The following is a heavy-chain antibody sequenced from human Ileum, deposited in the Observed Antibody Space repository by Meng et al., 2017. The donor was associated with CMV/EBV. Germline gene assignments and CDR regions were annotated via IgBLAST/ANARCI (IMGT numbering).Heavy chain of an antibody. CDR2: ISTYSTYI. CDR3: ASGFCGSTSCYREFDY. Sequence: GGSLRPSWAASTSIFSSYTMSWVRQVPGKGLGWVSSISTYSTYIYYADSVKGRFTISRDNAKNSLYLQMDTLRAEDTAVYYCASGFCGSTSCYREFDYWGQGTLVTVSS. D-gene: IGHD2-2*01. CDR1: TSIFSSYT. V-gene: IGHV3-21*01. J-gene: IGHJ4*02.